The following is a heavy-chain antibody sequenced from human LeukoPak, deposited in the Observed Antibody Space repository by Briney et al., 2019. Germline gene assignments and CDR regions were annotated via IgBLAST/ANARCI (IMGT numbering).Heavy chain of an antibody. Sequence: GGSLRLSCAASGFTVSNNSLTWVRQAPGKGLEWVSIIYSGGSIYYADSVKGRFTISRDNSKNTLYLQMNTLRVEDTAMYYCARWSGENLFDYWGQGALVTVSS. J-gene: IGHJ4*02. CDR3: ARWSGENLFDY. V-gene: IGHV3-53*01. CDR1: GFTVSNNS. CDR2: IYSGGSI. D-gene: IGHD3-3*01.